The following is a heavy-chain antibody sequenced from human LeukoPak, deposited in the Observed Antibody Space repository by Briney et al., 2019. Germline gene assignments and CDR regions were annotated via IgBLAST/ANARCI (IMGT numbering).Heavy chain of an antibody. CDR2: IKRDGRER. Sequence: PGGSLRLSCEASGFSFSMYWMAWVRQAPGKGLEWVANIKRDGRERHCLDSVRGRFTVSRDNAKNSLYLQLNSLRAEDTAVYFCARDTTYYESSAYYDSYDIWGQGTMVTVSS. V-gene: IGHV3-7*01. CDR3: ARDTTYYESSAYYDSYDI. J-gene: IGHJ3*02. CDR1: GFSFSMYW. D-gene: IGHD3-22*01.